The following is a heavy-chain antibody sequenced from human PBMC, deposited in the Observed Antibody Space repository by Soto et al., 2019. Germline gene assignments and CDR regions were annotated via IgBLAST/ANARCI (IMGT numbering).Heavy chain of an antibody. D-gene: IGHD2-2*01. J-gene: IGHJ6*02. V-gene: IGHV3-73*02. Sequence: EVQLVESGGGLVQPGGSLKLSCAASGLTVSGSAMHWVRQASGKGLEWVGRIRSKANNYATTYTASVKGRFTISRDDSKNTAYLQMNSLKTEDTAVYYCTRLSIVEVPAGMRAPYYYNGMDVWGQGTTVTVSS. CDR2: IRSKANNYAT. CDR3: TRLSIVEVPAGMRAPYYYNGMDV. CDR1: GLTVSGSA.